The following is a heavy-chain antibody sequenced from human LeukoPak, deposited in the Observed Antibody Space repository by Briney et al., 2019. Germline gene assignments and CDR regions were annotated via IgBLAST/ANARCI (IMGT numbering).Heavy chain of an antibody. D-gene: IGHD3-10*01. V-gene: IGHV3-21*01. CDR1: GFTFSSYS. Sequence: GGSLRLSCAASGFTFSSYSMNWVRQAPGKGLEWVSSISSSSSYIYYADSVKGRFTISRDNAKNSLYLQMNSLRAEDTAVYYCARVRRSRFGELLDYWGQGTLVTVPS. CDR3: ARVRRSRFGELLDY. CDR2: ISSSSSYI. J-gene: IGHJ4*02.